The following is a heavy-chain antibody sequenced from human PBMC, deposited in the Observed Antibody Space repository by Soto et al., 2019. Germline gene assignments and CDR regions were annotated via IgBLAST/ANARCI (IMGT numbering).Heavy chain of an antibody. D-gene: IGHD3-10*01. V-gene: IGHV3-33*01. CDR1: GFTFSSYG. CDR3: ARDPHQRFEELYSTVDY. CDR2: IWYDGSNK. J-gene: IGHJ4*02. Sequence: QVQLVESGGGVVQPGRSLRLSCAASGFTFSSYGMHWVRQAPGKGLEWVAVIWYDGSNKYYADSVKGRFTISRDNSKNTLDLQINSLRAEDTAVEYCARDPHQRFEELYSTVDYWGQGTLVTVSS.